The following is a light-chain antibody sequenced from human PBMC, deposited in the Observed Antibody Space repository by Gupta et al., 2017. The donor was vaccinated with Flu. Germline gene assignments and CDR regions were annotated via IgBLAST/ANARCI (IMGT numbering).Light chain of an antibody. CDR2: LTS. Sequence: DIVMTQSAPSVTVTPGEPASISCRSTQSLLHSNGKNYLDWYLQRPGQSPQLLIYLTSTRATGVPNRFSGSGSGTEFALKISRVEAEDVGVYYCRQNLQTPFTFGQGTKLEIK. CDR3: RQNLQTPFT. V-gene: IGKV2-28*01. J-gene: IGKJ2*01. CDR1: QSLLHSNGKNY.